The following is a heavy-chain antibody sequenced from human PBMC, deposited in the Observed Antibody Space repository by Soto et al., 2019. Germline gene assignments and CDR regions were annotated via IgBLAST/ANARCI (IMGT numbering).Heavy chain of an antibody. CDR2: ISYDGSNK. D-gene: IGHD2-2*02. Sequence: SLRLSCAASGFTFSSYGMHWVRQAPGKGLEWVAVISYDGSNKYYADSVKGRFTISRDNSKNTLYLQMNSLRAEDTAVYYCAKDYAGYCSSTSCYMAYWGQGTLVTVSS. CDR3: AKDYAGYCSSTSCYMAY. J-gene: IGHJ4*02. V-gene: IGHV3-30*18. CDR1: GFTFSSYG.